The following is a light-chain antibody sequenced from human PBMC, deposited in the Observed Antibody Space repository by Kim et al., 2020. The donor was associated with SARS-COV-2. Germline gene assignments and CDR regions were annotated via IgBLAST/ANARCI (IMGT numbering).Light chain of an antibody. CDR2: KAS. J-gene: IGKJ2*01. V-gene: IGKV1-5*03. CDR3: QQYDNY. Sequence: SSLSASGVDRVIITCRASQSNSMWLAWYQQKPGKAPKLLISKASSLQSGVPSRFSGSGSGTEFTLTISSLQPDDFGTYYCQQYDNYFGQGTKLEI. CDR1: QSNSMW.